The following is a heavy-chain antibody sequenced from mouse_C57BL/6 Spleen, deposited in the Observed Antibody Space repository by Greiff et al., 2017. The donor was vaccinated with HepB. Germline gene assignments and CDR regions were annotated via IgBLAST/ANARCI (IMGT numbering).Heavy chain of an antibody. J-gene: IGHJ1*03. CDR2: SRNKANDYTT. Sequence: EESGGGLVQSGRSLRLSCATSGFTFSDFYMEWVRPAPGKGLEWIAASRNKANDYTTEYSASVKGRFIVSRDTSQSILYLQMNALRAEDTAIYYCARDAEYDYGVWYFDVWGTGTTVTVSS. CDR3: ARDAEYDYGVWYFDV. D-gene: IGHD2-4*01. V-gene: IGHV7-1*01. CDR1: GFTFSDFY.